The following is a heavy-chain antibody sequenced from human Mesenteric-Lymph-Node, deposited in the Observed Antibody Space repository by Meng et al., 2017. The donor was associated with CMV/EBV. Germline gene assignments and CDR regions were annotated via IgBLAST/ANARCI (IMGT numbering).Heavy chain of an antibody. J-gene: IGHJ4*02. CDR1: GYSISSGYY. D-gene: IGHD4-17*01. CDR3: ARLFRNNFGEFYFDY. CDR2: IYQAGTT. V-gene: IGHV4-38-2*02. Sequence: SETLSLTWSVSGYSISSGYYWGWIRQPPGKGLEWIGSIYQAGTTFYNPSLKSRATISVDTSKNQFSLKLSSVTAADTAVYSCARLFRNNFGEFYFDYWGQGTLVTVSS.